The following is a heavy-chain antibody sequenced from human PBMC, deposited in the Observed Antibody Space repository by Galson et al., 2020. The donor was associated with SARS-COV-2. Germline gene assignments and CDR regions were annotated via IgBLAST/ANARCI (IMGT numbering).Heavy chain of an antibody. D-gene: IGHD1-26*01. CDR2: INPKSGAT. Sequence: ASVKFSCMASGYTFTDYHLHWVRQAPGQGLEFMAWINPKSGATTYAQKFQGRVTMTRDTSISTTYLELSRLTSDDTAVYFCARGGDTGSQDYWGQGTLVTVSS. CDR3: ARGGDTGSQDY. CDR1: GYTFTDYH. V-gene: IGHV1-2*02. J-gene: IGHJ4*02.